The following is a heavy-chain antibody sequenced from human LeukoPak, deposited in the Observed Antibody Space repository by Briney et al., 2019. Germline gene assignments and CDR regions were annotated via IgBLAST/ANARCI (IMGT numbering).Heavy chain of an antibody. J-gene: IGHJ3*01. CDR3: AREGEDYYDNSGYYYDAFNL. V-gene: IGHV1-3*01. D-gene: IGHD3-22*01. Sequence: GASVKVSCKASGYTFTSYAMHWVRQAPGQRLEWMGWMNASDGNTKYSQKFQARVTMTRDTSASTAYLELRSLTSEDTAVYYCAREGEDYYDNSGYYYDAFNLWGQGTTVTVSS. CDR2: MNASDGNT. CDR1: GYTFTSYA.